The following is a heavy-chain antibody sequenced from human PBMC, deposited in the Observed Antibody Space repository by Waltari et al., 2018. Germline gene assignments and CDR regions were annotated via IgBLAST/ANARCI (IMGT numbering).Heavy chain of an antibody. V-gene: IGHV4-59*01. J-gene: IGHJ6*03. CDR3: ARVYGHYELLASSYSPYYYYYMDV. D-gene: IGHD3-9*01. CDR2: VYFTGSA. CDR1: GGSINNYY. Sequence: QVQLQESGPGPVKSSETLSLTCAVSGGSINNYYWAWIRKPPGRGLERIASVYFTGSANYSPSLKSRVSVSVDTSKNQFSLRLHSVTPADTAVYYCARVYGHYELLASSYSPYYYYYMDVWGKGTAVTVS.